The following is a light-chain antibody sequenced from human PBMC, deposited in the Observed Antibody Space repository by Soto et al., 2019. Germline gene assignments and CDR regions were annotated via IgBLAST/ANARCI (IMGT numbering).Light chain of an antibody. Sequence: DIQMTPSPSSLSASVGDRVPIPFQASQDISNYLNWYQQKPGKAPKLLIYDASNLETGVPSRFSGSGSGTDFTFTISSLQTEDIATYYCQQYDNLPLTFGGGTKVDIK. CDR2: DAS. CDR3: QQYDNLPLT. CDR1: QDISNY. J-gene: IGKJ4*01. V-gene: IGKV1-33*01.